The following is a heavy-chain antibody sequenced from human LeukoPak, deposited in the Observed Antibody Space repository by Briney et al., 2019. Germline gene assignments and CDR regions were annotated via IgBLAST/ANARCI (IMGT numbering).Heavy chain of an antibody. V-gene: IGHV4-39*07. J-gene: IGHJ5*02. Sequence: SETLSLTCTVSGGSISSSSYYWGWIRQPPGKGLEWIGSIYYSGSTYYNPSLKSRVTISVDTSKNQFSLKLSSVTAADTALYYCARDAEPTLYGDYEGNWFDPWGQGTLVTVSS. D-gene: IGHD4-17*01. CDR1: GGSISSSSYY. CDR2: IYYSGST. CDR3: ARDAEPTLYGDYEGNWFDP.